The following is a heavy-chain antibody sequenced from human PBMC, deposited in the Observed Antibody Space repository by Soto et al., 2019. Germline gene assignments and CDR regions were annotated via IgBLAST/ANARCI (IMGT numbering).Heavy chain of an antibody. CDR1: GYTFTSYG. CDR2: ISAYNGNT. CDR3: ARGIGVAGHDAFDI. J-gene: IGHJ3*02. D-gene: IGHD6-19*01. Sequence: ASVKVSCKASGYTFTSYGISCVRQAPGQGLEWMGWISAYNGNTNYAQKLQGRVTMTTDTSTSTAYMELRSLRSDDTAVYYCARGIGVAGHDAFDIWGQGTMVTVSS. V-gene: IGHV1-18*01.